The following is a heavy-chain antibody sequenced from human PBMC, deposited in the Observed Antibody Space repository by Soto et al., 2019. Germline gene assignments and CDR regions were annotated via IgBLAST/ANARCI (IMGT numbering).Heavy chain of an antibody. Sequence: QVQLVQSGAEVKKPGSSVEVSCKASGGTFSSYAISWVRQAPGQGLEWMGGIIPIFGTANYAQKFQGRVTITADESTSTAYMELSSLRSEDTAVYYCARGPVGYYYDSSGYDDWGQGTLVTVSS. J-gene: IGHJ4*02. D-gene: IGHD3-22*01. CDR3: ARGPVGYYYDSSGYDD. CDR1: GGTFSSYA. V-gene: IGHV1-69*01. CDR2: IIPIFGTA.